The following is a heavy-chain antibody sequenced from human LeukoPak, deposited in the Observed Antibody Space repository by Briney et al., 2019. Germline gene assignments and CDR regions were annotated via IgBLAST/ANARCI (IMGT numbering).Heavy chain of an antibody. Sequence: PSETLSLTCTVSGGSISSSSYYWGWIRQPPGKGLEWIGSIYYSGSTYYNPSLKSRVTISVDTSKNQFSLKLSSVTAADTAVYYCARRQSSSWYYDYWGQGTLVTVSS. CDR3: ARRQSSSWYYDY. D-gene: IGHD6-13*01. CDR1: GGSISSSSYY. J-gene: IGHJ4*02. V-gene: IGHV4-39*07. CDR2: IYYSGST.